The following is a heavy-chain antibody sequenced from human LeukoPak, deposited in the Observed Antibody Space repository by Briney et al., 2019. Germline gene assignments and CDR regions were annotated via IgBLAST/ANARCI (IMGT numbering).Heavy chain of an antibody. CDR2: ISGSGGST. CDR1: GFTFSSYA. D-gene: IGHD2-2*01. CDR3: AAWGYCSSTSCYAIDY. Sequence: GGSLRLSCAASGFTFSSYAMSWVRQAPGKGLEWVSAISGSGGSTYYADSVKGRFTISRDNSKNTLYLQVNSLRAEDTAVYYCAAWGYCSSTSCYAIDYWGQGTLVTVSS. V-gene: IGHV3-23*01. J-gene: IGHJ4*02.